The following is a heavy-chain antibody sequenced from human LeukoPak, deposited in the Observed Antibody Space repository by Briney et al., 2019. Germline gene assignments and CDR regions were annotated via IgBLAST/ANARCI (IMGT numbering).Heavy chain of an antibody. CDR3: ARVIAVAGTLDY. V-gene: IGHV4-39*07. CDR1: GGSISSSSYY. Sequence: SETLSLTCTVSGGSISSSSYYWGWIRQPPGKGLEWIGSIYYSGNTYYNPSLKSRVTISVDPSKNQFSLKLSSVTAADTAVYYCARVIAVAGTLDYWGQGTLVTVSS. D-gene: IGHD6-19*01. J-gene: IGHJ4*02. CDR2: IYYSGNT.